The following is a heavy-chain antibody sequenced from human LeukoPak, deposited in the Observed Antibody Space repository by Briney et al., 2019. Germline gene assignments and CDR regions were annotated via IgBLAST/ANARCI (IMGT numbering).Heavy chain of an antibody. D-gene: IGHD3-10*01. CDR3: AKEGGGSSGPWTYYFDY. CDR2: IYSGGST. J-gene: IGHJ4*02. V-gene: IGHV3-53*01. Sequence: PGGSLRLSCAASGFTLSSNYMSWVRQAPGKGLEWVSVIYSGGSTYYADSVKGRFTISRDNSKNTLYLQMNSLRAEDTAVYYCAKEGGGSSGPWTYYFDYWGQGTLVTVSS. CDR1: GFTLSSNY.